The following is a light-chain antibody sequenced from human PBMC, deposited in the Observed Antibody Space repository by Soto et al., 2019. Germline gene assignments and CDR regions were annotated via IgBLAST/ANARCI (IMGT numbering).Light chain of an antibody. CDR3: SSYTSRNTLV. CDR1: SSDVGGYNY. J-gene: IGLJ1*01. V-gene: IGLV2-14*01. CDR2: EVS. Sequence: QSVLTQPASVSGSPGQSITISCTGTSSDVGGYNYVSWYQQHPGKAPKRMIYEVSNRPSGVSNRLSGSKSGNTASLTISGLQAEDEADYYCSSYTSRNTLVFGTGTKVTVL.